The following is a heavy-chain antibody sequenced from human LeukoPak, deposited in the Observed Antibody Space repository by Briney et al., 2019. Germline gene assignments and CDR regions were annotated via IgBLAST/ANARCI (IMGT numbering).Heavy chain of an antibody. CDR2: INPNSGGT. Sequence: GASVKVSCKASGYTFTGYYMHWVRQAPGQGLEWMGWINPNSGGTNYAQNFQGRVTMTRDTSISTAHMELSRLRSDDTAVYYCAGGWFGEFYFDYWGQGTLVTVSS. D-gene: IGHD3-10*01. J-gene: IGHJ4*02. CDR1: GYTFTGYY. CDR3: AGGWFGEFYFDY. V-gene: IGHV1-2*02.